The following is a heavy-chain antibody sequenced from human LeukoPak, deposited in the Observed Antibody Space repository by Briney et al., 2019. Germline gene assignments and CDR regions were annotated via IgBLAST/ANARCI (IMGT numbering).Heavy chain of an antibody. V-gene: IGHV4-4*07. CDR1: GGSISSYY. Sequence: SETLSLTCTVSGGSISSYYWSWIRQPAGKGLEWIGIIYHSGNTYYNPSLKSRVTMSVDTSRNQFSLKMRSVTAADTAVYYCVRDIWGLPPDYWGQGTLVTVSS. J-gene: IGHJ4*02. CDR3: VRDIWGLPPDY. CDR2: IYHSGNT. D-gene: IGHD3-16*01.